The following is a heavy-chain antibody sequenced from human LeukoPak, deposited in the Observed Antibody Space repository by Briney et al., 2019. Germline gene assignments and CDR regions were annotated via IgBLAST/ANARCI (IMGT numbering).Heavy chain of an antibody. CDR1: GFTFIDYA. CDR2: ISGSGSRT. Sequence: GGSLSLSCAASGFTFIDYAMTWARQAPGKGLECVSSISGSGSRTYYTESVKGRFTISRDNSKNTLYLQMNSLRADETAIYYGASRPRADIGHLDFWGQGTLVTVSS. D-gene: IGHD1-14*01. J-gene: IGHJ4*02. V-gene: IGHV3-23*01. CDR3: ASRPRADIGHLDF.